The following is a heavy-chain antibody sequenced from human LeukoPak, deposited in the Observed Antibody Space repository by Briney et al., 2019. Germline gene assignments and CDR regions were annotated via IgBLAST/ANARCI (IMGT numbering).Heavy chain of an antibody. CDR3: ASTAYCSGGSCYSFIRWVRRYYFDY. CDR2: INHSGST. Sequence: PSETLSLTCTVSGYSISSGYYWGWIRQPPGKGLEWIGEINHSGSTNYNPSLKSRVTISVDTSKNQFSLKLSSVTAADTAVYYCASTAYCSGGSCYSFIRWVRRYYFDYWGQGTLVTVSS. V-gene: IGHV4-38-2*02. CDR1: GYSISSGYY. J-gene: IGHJ4*02. D-gene: IGHD2-15*01.